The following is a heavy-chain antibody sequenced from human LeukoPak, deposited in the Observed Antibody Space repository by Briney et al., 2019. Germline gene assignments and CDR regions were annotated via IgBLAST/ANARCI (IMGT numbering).Heavy chain of an antibody. V-gene: IGHV3-7*01. Sequence: GGSLRLSCAATGFTFSSYWMSWVRQAPGKGLEWVANIKQDGSEKYYVDSVKGRFTISRDNAKNSLYLQMNSLRAEDTAVYYCASLYSSGWTRDYWGQGTLVTVSS. CDR1: GFTFSSYW. CDR3: ASLYSSGWTRDY. J-gene: IGHJ4*02. D-gene: IGHD6-19*01. CDR2: IKQDGSEK.